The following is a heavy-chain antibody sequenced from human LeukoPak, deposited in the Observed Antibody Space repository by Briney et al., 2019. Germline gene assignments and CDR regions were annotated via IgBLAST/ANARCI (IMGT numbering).Heavy chain of an antibody. Sequence: PGGSLRLSCAASGFTFSSFGMHWLRQAPAKGLEWVADIWYNGSNKYYAESVKGRFTISRDNSKNTLYLQMNSLRAEDTAVYYCSRGGYGDYNNWFDPWGQGTLVIVSS. CDR1: GFTFSSFG. V-gene: IGHV3-33*01. D-gene: IGHD4-17*01. J-gene: IGHJ5*02. CDR2: IWYNGSNK. CDR3: SRGGYGDYNNWFDP.